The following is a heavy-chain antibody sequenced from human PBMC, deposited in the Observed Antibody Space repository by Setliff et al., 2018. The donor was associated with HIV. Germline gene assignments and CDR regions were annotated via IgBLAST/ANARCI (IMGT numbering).Heavy chain of an antibody. D-gene: IGHD5-12*01. CDR1: GFTLNEVS. CDR3: AIEGAGGWLRPMPDY. Sequence: VASVKVSCKVSGFTLNEVSIHWVRQAPGKGLEWMGYFDPQDGETVYAQKFQGRVTMTEDTSTDTAYMELSGLRSEGTAVYYWAIEGAGGWLRPMPDYWGQGTLVTVSS. CDR2: FDPQDGET. J-gene: IGHJ4*02. V-gene: IGHV1-24*01.